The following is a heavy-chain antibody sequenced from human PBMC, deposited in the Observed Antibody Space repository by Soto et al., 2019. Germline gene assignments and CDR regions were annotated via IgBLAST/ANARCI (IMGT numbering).Heavy chain of an antibody. Sequence: PSETLSLTCAVYGGSFSGYYWTWIRQPPGKGLELIGEINHSGTISFNPSLKSRLTISLDTSKKHFSLKLSSVTDADTAAYYCARADRTLVTSYSLDVWGQGTTVTVSS. J-gene: IGHJ6*02. CDR2: INHSGTI. V-gene: IGHV4-34*01. D-gene: IGHD2-21*02. CDR1: GGSFSGYY. CDR3: ARADRTLVTSYSLDV.